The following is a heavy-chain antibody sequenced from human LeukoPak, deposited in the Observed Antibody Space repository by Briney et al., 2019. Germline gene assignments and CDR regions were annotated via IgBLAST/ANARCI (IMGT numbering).Heavy chain of an antibody. CDR1: GFTFSSYA. V-gene: IGHV3-30-3*01. Sequence: GGSLRLSCAASGFTFSSYAMHWVRQAPGKGLEWVAIISYDGSNKYYADSVTDRFTISRDNSKNTLYLQMNSLRAEDTALYYCARDIGRFGELSPIDYWGQGTLVTVSS. CDR2: ISYDGSNK. D-gene: IGHD3-10*01. J-gene: IGHJ4*02. CDR3: ARDIGRFGELSPIDY.